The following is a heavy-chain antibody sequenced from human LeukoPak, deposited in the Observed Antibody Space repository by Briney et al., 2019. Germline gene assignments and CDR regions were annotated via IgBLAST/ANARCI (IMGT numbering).Heavy chain of an antibody. CDR2: ISGSGGTT. CDR3: ATAAGADFFDY. V-gene: IGHV3-23*01. J-gene: IGHJ4*02. D-gene: IGHD3-3*01. Sequence: GGSLRLSCAASGFTFSSFAMSWVRQAPGMGLEWVSAISGSGGTTDYADSVKGRFTISRDNSKNTLYLQMSSLRAEDTAVYYCATAAGADFFDYWGQGTLVTVSS. CDR1: GFTFSSFA.